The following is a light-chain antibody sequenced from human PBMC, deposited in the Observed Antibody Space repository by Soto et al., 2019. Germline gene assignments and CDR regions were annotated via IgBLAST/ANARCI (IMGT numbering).Light chain of an antibody. Sequence: DIVLTQSPGTLSLSPGERATLSCRASQSVSVNSLAGYQQKAGQAPRLLIYAASTRATGAPDRFSGNGSGTEFALTIRSLETDDFAVYYCQQYGGSPFTFGPGTKVDIK. CDR1: QSVSVNS. CDR3: QQYGGSPFT. V-gene: IGKV3-20*01. J-gene: IGKJ3*01. CDR2: AAS.